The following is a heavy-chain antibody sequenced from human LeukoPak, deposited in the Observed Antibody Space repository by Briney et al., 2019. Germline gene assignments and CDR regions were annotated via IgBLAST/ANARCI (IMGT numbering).Heavy chain of an antibody. CDR3: ARGPPFDP. Sequence: GGSLRLSCAASGFTFSSYSMNWVRQAPGKGLEWVSSLSSSKSYIYYSDSVKGRFTISRDNAKNSLYLQMNSLRAEDTAVYYCARGPPFDPWGQGTLVTVSS. V-gene: IGHV3-21*01. CDR2: LSSSKSYI. CDR1: GFTFSSYS. J-gene: IGHJ5*02.